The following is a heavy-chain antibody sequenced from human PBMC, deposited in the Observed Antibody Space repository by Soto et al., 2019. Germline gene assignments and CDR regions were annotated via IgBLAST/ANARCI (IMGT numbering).Heavy chain of an antibody. J-gene: IGHJ5*02. CDR2: IIPIFGTA. V-gene: IGHV1-69*13. CDR1: GGTFSSYA. D-gene: IGHD1-20*01. CDR3: ARDGPRITGTTWWFDP. Sequence: GASVKVSCKASGGTFSSYAISWVRQAPGQGLEWMGGIIPIFGTANYAQKFQGRVTITADESTSTAYMELSSLRSEDTAVYYCARDGPRITGTTWWFDPWGQGTLVTVSS.